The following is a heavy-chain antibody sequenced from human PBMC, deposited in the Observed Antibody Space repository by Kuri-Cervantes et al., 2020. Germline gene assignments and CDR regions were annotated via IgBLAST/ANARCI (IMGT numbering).Heavy chain of an antibody. CDR1: GFTFSSYW. V-gene: IGHV3-15*01. J-gene: IGHJ4*02. CDR2: IKSKTDGGTT. Sequence: GESLKISCAASGFTFSSYWMHWVRQAPGKGLEWVGRIKSKTDGGTTDYAAPVKGRFTISRDDSKNTLYLQMNSLKTEDTAVYYCTTGVAAAPGAYWGQGTLVTVSS. D-gene: IGHD6-13*01. CDR3: TTGVAAAPGAY.